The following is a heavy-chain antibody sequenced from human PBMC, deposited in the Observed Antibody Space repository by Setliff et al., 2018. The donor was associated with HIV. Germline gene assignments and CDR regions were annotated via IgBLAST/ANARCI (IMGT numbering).Heavy chain of an antibody. CDR1: GFTLGGHF. D-gene: IGHD7-27*01. CDR2: IGYSGTPI. J-gene: IGHJ3*02. V-gene: IGHV3-11*04. Sequence: PGGSLRLSCADSGFTLGGHFMSWIRQAPGKGLEWVSYIGYSGTPIYYADSVKGRFTISRDNAENSLFLQMNSLRVEDTAVYYCERHWGNAFDIWGQGTMVTVSS. CDR3: ERHWGNAFDI.